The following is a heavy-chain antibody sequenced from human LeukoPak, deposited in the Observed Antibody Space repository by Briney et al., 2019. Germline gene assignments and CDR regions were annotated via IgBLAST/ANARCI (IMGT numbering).Heavy chain of an antibody. V-gene: IGHV5-51*03. D-gene: IGHD6-13*01. CDR1: GYIFTSYW. CDR2: ISPVASDT. CDR3: ARRGIAAAGTNWFDP. Sequence: PGESLSLSCRGSGYIFTSYWIGWVRQMRGKGLEGVGIISPVASDTRHTPSFQAQATISADKSTSTAYLQWSSLKASDTAMYYCARRGIAAAGTNWFDPWGQGTLVTASS. J-gene: IGHJ5*02.